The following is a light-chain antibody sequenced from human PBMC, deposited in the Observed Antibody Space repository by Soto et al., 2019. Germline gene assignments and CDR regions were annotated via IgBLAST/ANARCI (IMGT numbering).Light chain of an antibody. V-gene: IGKV3-20*01. J-gene: IGKJ1*01. Sequence: EIVLTQSPGTLSLSPGERATLSCRASQSVNSNYLAWYQQKPGQAPRLLIYGASSRATGIPDRISGSGSGTDFTLTISRLESEDFAVYYCQQYGRSPRTFGQGTKVEIK. CDR1: QSVNSNY. CDR2: GAS. CDR3: QQYGRSPRT.